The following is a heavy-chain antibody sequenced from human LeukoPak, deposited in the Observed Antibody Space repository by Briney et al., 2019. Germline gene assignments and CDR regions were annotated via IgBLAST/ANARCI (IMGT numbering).Heavy chain of an antibody. Sequence: GGSLRLSCVASGFIFSNFWMSWVRQAPGRGLEWVANIKQAGNEKYYMDPVKGRFTISRDNSKNTLYLQMNSLRAEDTAVYYCASAGYTSSSGRAFDIWGQGTMVTVSS. CDR1: GFIFSNFW. D-gene: IGHD6-13*01. V-gene: IGHV3-7*05. CDR2: IKQAGNEK. CDR3: ASAGYTSSSGRAFDI. J-gene: IGHJ3*02.